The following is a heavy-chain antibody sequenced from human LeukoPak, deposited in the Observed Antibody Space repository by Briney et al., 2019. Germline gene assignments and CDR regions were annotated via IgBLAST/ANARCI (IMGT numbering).Heavy chain of an antibody. CDR1: GFTPSYNH. V-gene: IGHV3-66*02. D-gene: IGHD1-26*01. J-gene: IGHJ4*02. Sequence: GGSLRLSCAASGFTPSYNHMTRVRQAPGKGLEWVSIVYIATTTYYAESVKGRFTASRDDSRTTLFLQMDSLRAEDTAVYYCGRGYGGNYHASDFWGQGILVTVSS. CDR3: GRGYGGNYHASDF. CDR2: VYIATTT.